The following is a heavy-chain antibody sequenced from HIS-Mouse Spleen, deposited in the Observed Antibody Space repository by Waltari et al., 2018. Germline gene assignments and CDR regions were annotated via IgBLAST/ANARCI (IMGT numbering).Heavy chain of an antibody. CDR3: ARDDNIAVAGTVFDY. CDR1: GFTFGSYW. V-gene: IGHV3-7*01. J-gene: IGHJ4*02. D-gene: IGHD6-19*01. Sequence: EVQLVESGGGLVQPGGSLRLPCAASGFTFGSYWMSGVRQAPGKGLEWVANIKQDGSEKYYVDSVKGRFTISRDNAKNSLYLQMNSLRAEDTAVYYCARDDNIAVAGTVFDYWGQGTLVTVSS. CDR2: IKQDGSEK.